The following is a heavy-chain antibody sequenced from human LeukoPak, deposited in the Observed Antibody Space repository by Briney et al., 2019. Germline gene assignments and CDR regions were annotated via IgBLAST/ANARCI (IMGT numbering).Heavy chain of an antibody. CDR1: GGSISSSNW. CDR2: VFHSGTS. D-gene: IGHD2-21*02. CDR3: ARMVVTRFDD. J-gene: IGHJ4*02. Sequence: SETLSLTCDVSGGSISSSNWWSWVRQPPGKGLEWVGEVFHSGTSTYNLSLKGRVTISVDKSKNQFSLRLNSVTAADTAVYYCARMVVTRFDDWGQGTLVTVSS. V-gene: IGHV4-4*02.